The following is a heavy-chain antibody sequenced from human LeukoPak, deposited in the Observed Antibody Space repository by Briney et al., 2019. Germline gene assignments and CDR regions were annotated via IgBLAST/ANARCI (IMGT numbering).Heavy chain of an antibody. Sequence: PSETLSLTGTVSGGSISSSSYYWGWIRQPPGKGLEWSGSIYYSGRTYYNPSLKSRVTISVYTSKNQFSLKLSSVTAADTAVYYCARSYYDFWSGYLIGYFDYWGQGTLVTVSS. CDR2: IYYSGRT. J-gene: IGHJ4*02. D-gene: IGHD3-3*01. CDR3: ARSYYDFWSGYLIGYFDY. V-gene: IGHV4-39*01. CDR1: GGSISSSSYY.